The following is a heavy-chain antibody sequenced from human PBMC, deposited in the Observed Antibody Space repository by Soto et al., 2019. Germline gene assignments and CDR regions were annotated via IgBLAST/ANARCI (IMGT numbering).Heavy chain of an antibody. CDR3: AGGAGCSGGSCYSVPWGY. D-gene: IGHD2-15*01. J-gene: IGHJ4*02. V-gene: IGHV1-69*12. Sequence: QVQLVQSGAEVKKPGSSVKVSCKASVGTFSSYAISWVRQSPGQGLEWMGGIIPIFGTANYAQKFQGRVTITADESTSTAYMELSSLRSEDTAVYYCAGGAGCSGGSCYSVPWGYWGQGTLVTVSS. CDR1: VGTFSSYA. CDR2: IIPIFGTA.